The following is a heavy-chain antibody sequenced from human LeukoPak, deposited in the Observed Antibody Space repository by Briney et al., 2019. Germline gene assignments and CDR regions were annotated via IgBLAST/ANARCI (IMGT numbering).Heavy chain of an antibody. CDR3: ARAATLRYGGAFDI. J-gene: IGHJ3*02. Sequence: PGGSLRLSCAASGFTVSSNYMSWVRQAPGKGLEWVSVIYSGGSTYYADSVKGRFTISRDNSKNTLYLQMNSLRAEDTAVYYCARAATLRYGGAFDIWGQGTMVTVSS. D-gene: IGHD4-23*01. V-gene: IGHV3-66*01. CDR1: GFTVSSNY. CDR2: IYSGGST.